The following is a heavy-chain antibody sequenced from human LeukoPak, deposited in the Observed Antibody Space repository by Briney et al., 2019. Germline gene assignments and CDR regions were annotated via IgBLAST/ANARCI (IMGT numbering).Heavy chain of an antibody. Sequence: GGSLRLSCAASGFTVSSNYMSWVRQAPGKGLEWVSVIYSGGSTYYADSVKGRFTISRDNSKNTLYLQMNSLRAEDTAVYYCAKDSRYYYDSSGYYPIYFDYWGQGTLVTVSS. CDR2: IYSGGST. CDR1: GFTVSSNY. J-gene: IGHJ4*02. D-gene: IGHD3-22*01. V-gene: IGHV3-53*01. CDR3: AKDSRYYYDSSGYYPIYFDY.